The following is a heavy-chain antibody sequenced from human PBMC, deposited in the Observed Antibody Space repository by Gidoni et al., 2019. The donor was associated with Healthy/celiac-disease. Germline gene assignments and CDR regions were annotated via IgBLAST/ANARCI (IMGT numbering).Heavy chain of an antibody. J-gene: IGHJ6*02. D-gene: IGHD2-2*01. CDR3: ARRDEYQLLSYYYYYGMDV. CDR2: IYYSGST. CDR1: GGSISSSSYY. V-gene: IGHV4-39*01. Sequence: QLQLQESGPGLVKPSETLSLTCTVSGGSISSSSYYWGWIRQPPGKGLEWIGSIYYSGSTYYNPSLKSRVTISVDTSKNQFSLKLSSVTAADTAVYYCARRDEYQLLSYYYYYGMDVWGQGTTVTVSS.